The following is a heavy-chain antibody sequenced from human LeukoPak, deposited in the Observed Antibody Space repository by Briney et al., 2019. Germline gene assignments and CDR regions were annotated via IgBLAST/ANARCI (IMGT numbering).Heavy chain of an antibody. CDR2: ISAYNGNT. D-gene: IGHD6-13*01. CDR1: GYTFTSYG. J-gene: IGHJ4*02. V-gene: IGHV1-18*01. Sequence: ASVKVSCKASGYTFTSYGISWVRQAPGQGLEWMGWISAYNGNTNYAQKLQGRVTMTTDTSTSTAYMELRSLRSDDTAVYYCVRVGSSSSWYQLDYWGQGTLVTVSS. CDR3: VRVGSSSSWYQLDY.